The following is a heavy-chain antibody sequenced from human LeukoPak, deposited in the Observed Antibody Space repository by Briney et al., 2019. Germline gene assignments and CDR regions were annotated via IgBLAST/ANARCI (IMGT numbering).Heavy chain of an antibody. CDR3: VRQFRPATSWSFDY. CDR2: IYYSGNT. J-gene: IGHJ4*02. V-gene: IGHV4-39*01. D-gene: IGHD2-15*01. Sequence: PSETLSLTCTVSSGSIRSSSYYWGWIRQPPGKGLEWIGSIYYSGNTYYNLSLKSRVTVSVDTSKNQFSLKVSSVTAADTAVYYCVRQFRPATSWSFDYWGQGTLVTVSS. CDR1: SGSIRSSSYY.